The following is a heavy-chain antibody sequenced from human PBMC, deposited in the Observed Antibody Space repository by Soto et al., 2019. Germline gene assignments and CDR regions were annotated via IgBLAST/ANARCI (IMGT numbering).Heavy chain of an antibody. J-gene: IGHJ4*02. CDR1: GFTFSTYA. D-gene: IGHD6-13*01. CDR2: ISYDGSSK. V-gene: IGHV3-30-3*01. CDR3: ARDAPYSSSWRTLLVDY. Sequence: VQLVESGGGVVQPGTSLRLSCAASGFTFSTYAMHWVRQAPGKGLEWVAVISYDGSSKYYADSVKGRFTISGDNSKNTLYPKMNSLRPEDTAVYYCARDAPYSSSWRTLLVDYWGQGALVTVSS.